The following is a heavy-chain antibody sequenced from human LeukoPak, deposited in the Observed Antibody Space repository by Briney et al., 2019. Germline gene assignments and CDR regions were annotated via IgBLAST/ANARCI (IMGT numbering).Heavy chain of an antibody. J-gene: IGHJ4*02. Sequence: PSETLSLTCTVSGGSISSGGYYWSWIRQHPGKGLEWIGYIYYSGSTYYNPSLKSRVTISVDTSKNQFSLKLSSVTAADTAVYYCARDSEEGYDYWGQGTLVTVSS. CDR1: GGSISSGGYY. V-gene: IGHV4-31*03. D-gene: IGHD5-12*01. CDR2: IYYSGST. CDR3: ARDSEEGYDY.